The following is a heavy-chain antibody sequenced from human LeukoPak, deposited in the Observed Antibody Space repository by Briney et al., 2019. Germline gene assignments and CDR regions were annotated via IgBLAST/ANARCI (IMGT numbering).Heavy chain of an antibody. CDR1: GGSISSYY. V-gene: IGHV4-59*08. CDR2: IYYSGST. CDR3: ARGREWFGELTGNWFDP. J-gene: IGHJ5*02. Sequence: SETLSLTCTVSGGSISSYYWSWIRQPPGKGLEWIGYIYYSGSTNYNPSLKSRVTISIDTSKNQFSLKLSSVTAADTAVYYCARGREWFGELTGNWFDPWGQGTLVTVSS. D-gene: IGHD3-10*01.